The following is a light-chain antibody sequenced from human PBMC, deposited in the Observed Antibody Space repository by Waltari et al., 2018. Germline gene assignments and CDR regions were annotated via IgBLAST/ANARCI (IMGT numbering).Light chain of an antibody. J-gene: IGLJ3*02. V-gene: IGLV1-51*01. CDR2: EDY. CDR3: GAWDSSLGVGV. CDR1: TPNLGNNY. Sequence: QSVLTQPPSVSAAPGQKVSISCSGSTPNLGNNYVSWYQQFPGTAPKLLIYEDYRRPSGIPDRFSGSKSGASATLDITGLQTGDEADYYCGAWDSSLGVGVLGGGTRVTVL.